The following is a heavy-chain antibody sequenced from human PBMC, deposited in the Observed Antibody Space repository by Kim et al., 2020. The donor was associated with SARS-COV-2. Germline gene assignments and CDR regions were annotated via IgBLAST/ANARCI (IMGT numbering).Heavy chain of an antibody. V-gene: IGHV3-64D*09. D-gene: IGHD6-13*01. Sequence: ADSVKGRFTISRDNSKNTLYLQMSSLRDEDTAVYYCVKCSGSSWYYGMDVWGQGTTVTVSS. CDR3: VKCSGSSWYYGMDV. J-gene: IGHJ6*02.